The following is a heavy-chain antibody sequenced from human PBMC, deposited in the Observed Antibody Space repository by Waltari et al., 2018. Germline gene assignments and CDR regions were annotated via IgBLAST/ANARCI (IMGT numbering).Heavy chain of an antibody. CDR1: GFSFHTFG. V-gene: IGHV3-23*01. CDR3: AKDRYSTGYRGYFDH. D-gene: IGHD3-9*01. CDR2: ISGGGVVT. Sequence: EAQLLESGGGLVQPGGSLRLPCEAAGFSFHTFGMRWVRQAPGKGLGLVSSISGGGVVTYCADSGRGRFTISRANSKQTVYLQMNSLRAEDTAVYYCAKDRYSTGYRGYFDHWGQGSLVTVSS. J-gene: IGHJ4*02.